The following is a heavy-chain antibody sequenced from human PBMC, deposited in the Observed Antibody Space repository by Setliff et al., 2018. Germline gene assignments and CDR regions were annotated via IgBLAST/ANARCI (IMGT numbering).Heavy chain of an antibody. CDR2: IYASGST. J-gene: IGHJ6*03. CDR3: ARESYYYYMDV. Sequence: SETLSLTCTVSGGFISSGSHYWSWIRQPAGKGLEWIGRIYASGSTNYNPSLKSRVTISVDMSKNQFSLKLSSVTAADTAVYYCARESYYYYMDVWGKGTTVTVSS. V-gene: IGHV4-61*02. CDR1: GGFISSGSHY.